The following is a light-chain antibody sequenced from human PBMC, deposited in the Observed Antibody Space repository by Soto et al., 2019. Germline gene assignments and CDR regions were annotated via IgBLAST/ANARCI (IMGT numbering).Light chain of an antibody. CDR1: NIGSKS. CDR2: YDS. CDR3: QVWDSSRVV. V-gene: IGLV3-21*04. Sequence: SYELTQPPSVSVDPGKTARITCGGNNIGSKSVHWYQQKPGQAPVLVIYYDSDRPSAIPERFSGSNSGNTATLTISRVEAGDEADYYCQVWDSSRVVFGGGTKVTVL. J-gene: IGLJ2*01.